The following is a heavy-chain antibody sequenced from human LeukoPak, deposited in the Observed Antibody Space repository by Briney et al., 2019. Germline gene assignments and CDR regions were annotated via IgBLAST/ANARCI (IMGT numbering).Heavy chain of an antibody. CDR2: INPNSGGT. V-gene: IGHV1-2*02. CDR1: GYTFTDYY. Sequence: ASVKVSCKASGYTFTDYYMHWVRQAPGQGLEWMGWINPNSGGTDTAQKFQGRVTMTRDTSISTAYMELSRLRSDDTAVYYCTRDHCTSTNCYEDYYYGMDVWGQGTLVTVSS. CDR3: TRDHCTSTNCYEDYYYGMDV. D-gene: IGHD2-2*01. J-gene: IGHJ6*02.